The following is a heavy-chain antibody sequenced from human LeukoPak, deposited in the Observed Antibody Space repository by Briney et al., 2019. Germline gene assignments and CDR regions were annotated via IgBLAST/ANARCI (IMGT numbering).Heavy chain of an antibody. CDR1: GFTFSSYA. CDR2: ISGSGGST. D-gene: IGHD2-15*01. V-gene: IGHV3-23*01. CDR3: SKWAGLVEFTPYGMDF. Sequence: PGGSLRLSCAASGFTFSSYAMSWVRQAPGKGLEWVSAISGSGGSTYYADSVKGGCIACRDNSKQTLPIRMDSLRGEETGVYYCSKWAGLVEFTPYGMDFWGPGTTVTVSS. J-gene: IGHJ6*02.